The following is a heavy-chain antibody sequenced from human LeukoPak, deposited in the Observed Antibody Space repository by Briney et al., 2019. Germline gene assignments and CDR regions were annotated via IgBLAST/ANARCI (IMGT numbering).Heavy chain of an antibody. Sequence: GSSVKVSCKVSGYTLTDLSMHWVRQAPGKGLEWMRGFDPEDGETIYAQKFQGRVTMTEDTSTDTAYMELSSLRSEDTAVYYCASAIVVVVAATPTGYYMDVWGKGTTVTVSS. V-gene: IGHV1-24*01. D-gene: IGHD2-15*01. CDR3: ASAIVVVVAATPTGYYMDV. J-gene: IGHJ6*03. CDR1: GYTLTDLS. CDR2: FDPEDGET.